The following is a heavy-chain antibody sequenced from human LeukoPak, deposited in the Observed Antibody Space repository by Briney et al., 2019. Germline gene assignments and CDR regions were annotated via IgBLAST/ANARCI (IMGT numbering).Heavy chain of an antibody. J-gene: IGHJ5*02. D-gene: IGHD2-21*02. V-gene: IGHV1-46*01. CDR2: INPRGGST. Sequence: ASVKVSCKASGYTFTNYFMHWVRQAPGQGLEWMGIINPRGGSTGYAQKFQGRITMTPDMSTRTVYMELSSLESEDTAVYYCARRDCVGDCYSNWFDPWGQGTLVTVSS. CDR1: GYTFTNYF. CDR3: ARRDCVGDCYSNWFDP.